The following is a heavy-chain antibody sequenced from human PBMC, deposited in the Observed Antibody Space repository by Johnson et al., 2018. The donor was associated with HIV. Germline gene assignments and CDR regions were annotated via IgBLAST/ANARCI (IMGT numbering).Heavy chain of an antibody. J-gene: IGHJ3*02. CDR2: IYSGGST. Sequence: EVQLVESGGGLVQPGGSLRLSCAASGFTFSSYAMHWVRQAPGKGLEWVSVIYSGGSTYYADSVKGRFTISRDNSKNTLYLQMNSLRAEDTAVYYCANVRWPDAFDIWGQGTKVTVSS. CDR1: GFTFSSYA. D-gene: IGHD4-23*01. V-gene: IGHV3-66*01. CDR3: ANVRWPDAFDI.